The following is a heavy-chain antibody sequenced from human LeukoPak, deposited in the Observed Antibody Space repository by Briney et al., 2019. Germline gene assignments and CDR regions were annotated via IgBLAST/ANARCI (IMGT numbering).Heavy chain of an antibody. V-gene: IGHV4-59*01. CDR2: IYYSGST. CDR3: ARDPVTRGGFDY. Sequence: PSETLSLTCTVSGGSIRGYYWSWIRQPPGKGLEWIGYIYYSGSTNYNPSLKSRVTISVDTSKNQFSLKLSSVTAADTAVYYCARDPVTRGGFDYWGQGTLVTVSS. CDR1: GGSIRGYY. D-gene: IGHD1-1*01. J-gene: IGHJ4*02.